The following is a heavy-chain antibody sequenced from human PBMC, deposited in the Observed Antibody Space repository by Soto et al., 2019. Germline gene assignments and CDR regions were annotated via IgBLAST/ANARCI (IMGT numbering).Heavy chain of an antibody. V-gene: IGHV4-34*01. J-gene: IGHJ5*02. Sequence: LSETLSLTCAVYGGSFSGYYWNWIRQPPGKGLEWIGEINHSGSTNYNPSLKSRVTISVDTSKNQFSLELSSVTAADTAVYYCAKCPPTFSAKKNWFDPWGQGTLVTVSS. CDR1: GGSFSGYY. CDR2: INHSGST. CDR3: AKCPPTFSAKKNWFDP. D-gene: IGHD2-2*01.